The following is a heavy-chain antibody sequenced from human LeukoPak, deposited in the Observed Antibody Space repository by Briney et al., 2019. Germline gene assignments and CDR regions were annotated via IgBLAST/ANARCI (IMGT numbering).Heavy chain of an antibody. CDR1: GYSFTSYW. J-gene: IGHJ4*02. Sequence: GESLKISCKGSGYSFTSYWISWVRQMPGKGLEWMGRIDPSDSYTNYNPSLKSRVTISVDTSKNQFSLRLRSVTAADTSVYYCARGDLVVIPWGQGTLVTVSS. CDR3: ARGDLVVIP. D-gene: IGHD2-2*01. CDR2: IDPSDSYT. V-gene: IGHV5-10-1*01.